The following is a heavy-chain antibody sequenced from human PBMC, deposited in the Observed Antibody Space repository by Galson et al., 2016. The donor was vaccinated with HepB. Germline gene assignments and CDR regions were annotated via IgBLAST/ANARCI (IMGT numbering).Heavy chain of an antibody. CDR1: GFTFSTYA. CDR3: ARDYVPGA. D-gene: IGHD3-10*01. CDR2: ISSSSSIK. Sequence: LRLSCAASGFTFSTYAMSWVRQAPGKGLEWVSYISSSSSIKYYADSVKGRFTIPRDNARHSLYLEMNSLRGEDTAMYYCARDYVPGAWGQGVLVTVSS. V-gene: IGHV3-48*04. J-gene: IGHJ5*02.